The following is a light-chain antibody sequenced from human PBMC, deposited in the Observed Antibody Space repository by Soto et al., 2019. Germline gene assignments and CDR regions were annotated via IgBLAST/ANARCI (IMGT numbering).Light chain of an antibody. Sequence: EIVLTQSPATLSLYPEERATLSCRASQSVSTSLAWYQQKPGQAPRLLIYDVSNRATGIPARFSGSGSGTDFTLTISSLEPEDLAVYYCQQCTNWPPTTFGQGTRLEI. J-gene: IGKJ5*01. V-gene: IGKV3-11*01. CDR3: QQCTNWPPTT. CDR2: DVS. CDR1: QSVSTS.